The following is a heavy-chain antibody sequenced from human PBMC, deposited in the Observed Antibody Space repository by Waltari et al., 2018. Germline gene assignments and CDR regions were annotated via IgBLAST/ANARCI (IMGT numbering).Heavy chain of an antibody. Sequence: QVQLAQSGAEVKKPGASVKVSCKASGYTFISYDINWVRQAAGQGLEWMGWMNPNMGKTGFAQKFQGRVAMTRNTSISTAYMELSSLRSEDTAVYFCARGVRIVGTTTGNYYFDYWGQGSLVTASS. CDR2: MNPNMGKT. D-gene: IGHD5-12*01. V-gene: IGHV1-8*01. CDR1: GYTFISYD. J-gene: IGHJ4*02. CDR3: ARGVRIVGTTTGNYYFDY.